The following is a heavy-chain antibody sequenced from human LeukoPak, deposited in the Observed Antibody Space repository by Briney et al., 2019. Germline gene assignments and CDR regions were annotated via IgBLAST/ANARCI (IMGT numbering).Heavy chain of an antibody. V-gene: IGHV3-53*01. D-gene: IGHD2-15*01. Sequence: GGSLRLSCAASGFIVRSNHMSWVRQAPGKGLECVSLIYISGNTDYADSVKGRFTISRDTSKNTLFLQMNNLRAEDTAVYFCAKDLFRWSFDHWGQVNLVTVSS. J-gene: IGHJ4*02. CDR1: GFIVRSNH. CDR3: AKDLFRWSFDH. CDR2: IYISGNT.